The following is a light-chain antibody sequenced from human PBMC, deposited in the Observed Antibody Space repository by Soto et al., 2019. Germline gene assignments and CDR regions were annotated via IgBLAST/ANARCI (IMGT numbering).Light chain of an antibody. CDR2: DVS. CDR3: SSYTSSSLYV. Sequence: QSALTQPASVSGSPGQSITISCTGTSSDVGGYNYVSWYQQHPGKAPKLMIYDVSNRPSGVSNRFSGSKSGNTASLPISGLQAEDEADYYCSSYTSSSLYVFGTGTKLPVL. V-gene: IGLV2-14*01. CDR1: SSDVGGYNY. J-gene: IGLJ1*01.